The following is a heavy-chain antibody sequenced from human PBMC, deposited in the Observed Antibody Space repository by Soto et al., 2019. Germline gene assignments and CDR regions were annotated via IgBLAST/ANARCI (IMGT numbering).Heavy chain of an antibody. J-gene: IGHJ4*02. CDR1: GFSLSTSGVG. CDR3: AHRLCDSSCYWDVGYFDY. Sequence: QITLKESGPTLVKPTQTLTLTCTFSGFSLSTSGVGVGWIRQSPGKALECLALIYWDDDKRYSPSLKSRLTITKDTSKNQVVLTMTNMDPVDTATYFCAHRLCDSSCYWDVGYFDYWGRGTLVTVSS. D-gene: IGHD2-15*01. V-gene: IGHV2-5*02. CDR2: IYWDDDK.